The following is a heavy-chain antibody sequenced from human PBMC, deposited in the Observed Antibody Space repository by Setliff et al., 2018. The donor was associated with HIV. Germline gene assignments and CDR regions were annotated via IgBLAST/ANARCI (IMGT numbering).Heavy chain of an antibody. V-gene: IGHV4-61*09. Sequence: PSETLSLTCTVSGGSISSGSYYWSWIRQPAGRGLEWIGHIYTSGSTNYNPSLKSRVTISVDTSKNQLSLKLTSVTAADTAVYFCARLSTGDLRLFEYWGHGALVTVSS. CDR2: IYTSGST. CDR1: GGSISSGSYY. J-gene: IGHJ4*01. CDR3: ARLSTGDLRLFEY. D-gene: IGHD4-17*01.